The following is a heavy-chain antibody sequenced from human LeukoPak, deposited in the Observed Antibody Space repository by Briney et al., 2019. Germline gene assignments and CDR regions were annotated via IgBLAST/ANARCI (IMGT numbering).Heavy chain of an antibody. CDR3: ARGIAELPVWFDP. CDR1: GFTFSSYA. D-gene: IGHD6-13*01. CDR2: ISYDGSNK. V-gene: IGHV3-30*04. J-gene: IGHJ5*02. Sequence: GGSLRLSCAASGFTFSSYAMHWVRQAPGKGLEWVAVISYDGSNKYYADSVKGRFTISRDNSKNTLYLQMNSLRAEDTAVYYCARGIAELPVWFDPWGQGTLVTVSS.